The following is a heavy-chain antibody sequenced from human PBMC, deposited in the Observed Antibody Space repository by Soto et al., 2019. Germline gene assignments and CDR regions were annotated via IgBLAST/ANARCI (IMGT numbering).Heavy chain of an antibody. J-gene: IGHJ4*02. V-gene: IGHV1-69*01. D-gene: IGHD5-18*01. Sequence: QVQLVQSGAEVKKPWSSVKVSCKASGGTFSSYAISGVRQAPRQGLEWMGGTIPIFGTANYAQKFQGRVTITADESTSTAYMELSSLRSEDTAVYYCARSSWIQLSLDCLGQGSLVTVAS. CDR2: TIPIFGTA. CDR3: ARSSWIQLSLDC. CDR1: GGTFSSYA.